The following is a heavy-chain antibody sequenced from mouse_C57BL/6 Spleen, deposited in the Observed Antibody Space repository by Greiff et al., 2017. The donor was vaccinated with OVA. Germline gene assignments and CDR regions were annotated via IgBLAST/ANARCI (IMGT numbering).Heavy chain of an antibody. D-gene: IGHD2-4*01. J-gene: IGHJ1*03. Sequence: VQGVESGAELAKPGASVKLSCKASGYTFTSYWMHWVKQRPGQGLEWIGYINPSSGYTKYNQKFKDKATLTADKSSSTAYMQLSSLTYEDSAVYYCARDYDYWYFEVWGTGTTVTVSS. CDR2: INPSSGYT. CDR1: GYTFTSYW. CDR3: ARDYDYWYFEV. V-gene: IGHV1-7*01.